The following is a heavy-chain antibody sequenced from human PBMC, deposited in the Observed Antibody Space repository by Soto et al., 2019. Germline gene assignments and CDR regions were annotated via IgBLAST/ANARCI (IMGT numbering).Heavy chain of an antibody. D-gene: IGHD3-3*01. CDR1: GGSISSSSYY. J-gene: IGHJ5*02. Sequence: SETLSLTCTVSGGSISSSSYYWGWIRQPPGKGLEWIGSIYYSGSTYYNPSLKSRVTISVDTSKNQFSLKLSSVTAADTAVYYCARLGVVIIRRWFDPWGQGTLVTVSS. V-gene: IGHV4-39*01. CDR2: IYYSGST. CDR3: ARLGVVIIRRWFDP.